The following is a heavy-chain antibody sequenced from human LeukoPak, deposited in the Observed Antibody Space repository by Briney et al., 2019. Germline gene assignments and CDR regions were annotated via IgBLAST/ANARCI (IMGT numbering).Heavy chain of an antibody. J-gene: IGHJ4*02. CDR3: AKDMATILGGY. D-gene: IGHD5-24*01. Sequence: GGSLRLSCAASGFTFSSYGMHWVRQAPGKGLEWVAFIRYDGSNKYYADSVKGRFTISRDNSKNTLYLQMNSLRAEDTAVYYCAKDMATILGGYWGQGTLVTVSS. CDR1: GFTFSSYG. CDR2: IRYDGSNK. V-gene: IGHV3-30*02.